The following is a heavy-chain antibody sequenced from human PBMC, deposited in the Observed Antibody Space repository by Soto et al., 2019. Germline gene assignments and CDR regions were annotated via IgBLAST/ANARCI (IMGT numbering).Heavy chain of an antibody. J-gene: IGHJ6*02. CDR1: GYTFTSYG. V-gene: IGHV1-18*03. CDR3: ARDCSSTSCYTDYYYYGMDV. D-gene: IGHD2-2*02. CDR2: ISAYNGNT. Sequence: GASVKVSCKASGYTFTSYGISWVRQAPGQGLEWMGWISAYNGNTNYAQKLQGRVTMTTDTSTSTAYMELRSLRSDDMAVYYCARDCSSTSCYTDYYYYGMDVWGQGTTVTVSS.